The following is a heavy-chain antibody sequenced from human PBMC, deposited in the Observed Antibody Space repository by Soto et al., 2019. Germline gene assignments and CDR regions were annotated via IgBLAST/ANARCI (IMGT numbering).Heavy chain of an antibody. D-gene: IGHD6-6*01. CDR1: GYTFTSYA. Sequence: QVQLVQSRAEVRKPGASVKISCKASGYTFTSYAIHWLRQAPGQRLEWMGWINGGAGDTRYSVNFQGRVTFTRDTAATTAFMDLSSLSSADTAIYYCARSPSRMAAETQLDPWGQGTLVNVSS. CDR2: INGGAGDT. V-gene: IGHV1-3*01. J-gene: IGHJ5*02. CDR3: ARSPSRMAAETQLDP.